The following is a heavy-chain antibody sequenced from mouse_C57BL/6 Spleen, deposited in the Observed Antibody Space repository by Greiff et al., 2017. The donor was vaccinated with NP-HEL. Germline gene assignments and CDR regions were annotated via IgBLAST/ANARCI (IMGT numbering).Heavy chain of an antibody. Sequence: EVQLQQSGAELVRPGASVKLSCTASGFNIKDYYMHWVKQRPEQGLEWIGRIDPEDGDTEYAPKFQGKATMTADISSNTAYLQLSSLTSEDTAVYYCTTEKVGWSDYWGQGTTLTVSS. CDR2: IDPEDGDT. J-gene: IGHJ2*01. D-gene: IGHD2-10*02. CDR3: TTEKVGWSDY. CDR1: GFNIKDYY. V-gene: IGHV14-1*01.